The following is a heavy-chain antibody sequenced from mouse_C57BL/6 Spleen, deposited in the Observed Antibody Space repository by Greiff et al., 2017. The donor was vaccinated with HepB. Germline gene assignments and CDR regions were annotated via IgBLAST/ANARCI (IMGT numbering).Heavy chain of an antibody. CDR3: ARYGYDRYFDV. D-gene: IGHD2-2*01. V-gene: IGHV5-16*01. J-gene: IGHJ1*03. CDR2: INYDGSST. CDR1: GFTFSDYY. Sequence: EVKLVESEGGLVQPGSSMKLSCTASGFTFSDYYMAWVRQVPEKGLEWVANINYDGSSTYYLDSLKSRFIISRDNAKNILYLQMSSLKSEDTATYYCARYGYDRYFDVWGTGTTVTVSS.